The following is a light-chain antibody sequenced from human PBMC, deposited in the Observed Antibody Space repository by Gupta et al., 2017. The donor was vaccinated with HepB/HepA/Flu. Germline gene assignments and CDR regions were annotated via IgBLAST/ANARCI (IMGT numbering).Light chain of an antibody. CDR3: QQADSFPHA. CDR2: DAS. CDR1: QGISRW. Sequence: LEVPQSPSSVCASVGDSVPITWRASQGISRWLAWYQQKPGEAPKLLIYDASSLQSGVPSRFSGSRSGTDFTLTISSLQPEDFATYYCQQADSFPHAFGEGTKLEI. J-gene: IGKJ2*01. V-gene: IGKV1-12*01.